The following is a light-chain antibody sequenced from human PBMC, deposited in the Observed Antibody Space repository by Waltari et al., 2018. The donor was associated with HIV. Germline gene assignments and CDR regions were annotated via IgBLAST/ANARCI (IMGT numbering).Light chain of an antibody. CDR2: ANT. J-gene: IGLJ2*01. CDR3: QSYDRSLSASVV. Sequence: QSVLTQPPSVSGAPGQTVTISCTGSSSNIGAAYDVHWYQQVPGTAPKLLIYANTNRPSGVPDRFSGSKSGTSASLAISGLQTEDEADYFCQSYDRSLSASVVFGGGTKLTVL. V-gene: IGLV1-40*01. CDR1: SSNIGAAYD.